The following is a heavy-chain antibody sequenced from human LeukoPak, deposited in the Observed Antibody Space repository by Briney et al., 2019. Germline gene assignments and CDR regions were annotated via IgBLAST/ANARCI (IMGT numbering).Heavy chain of an antibody. J-gene: IGHJ4*02. CDR1: GGSISSYY. CDR2: IYYSGST. V-gene: IGHV4-59*12. D-gene: IGHD2-21*02. Sequence: PSETLSLTCTVSGGSISSYYWSWIRQPPGKGLGWIGYIYYSGSTNYNPSLKSRVTISVDTSKNQFSLKLSSVTAAGTAVYYCARDTYCGGDCYSFDYWGQGTLVTVSS. CDR3: ARDTYCGGDCYSFDY.